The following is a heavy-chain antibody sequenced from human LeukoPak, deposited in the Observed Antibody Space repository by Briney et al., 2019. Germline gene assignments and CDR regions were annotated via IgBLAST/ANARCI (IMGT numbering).Heavy chain of an antibody. Sequence: PSETLSLTCAVYGGSFSDYYWSWIRQPPGKGLEWIGWMFFTGDTNYNPSLKSRVTISVDHSKNQFSLKLTSVTAADTAVYYCAKEGNDYGANSIDYWGQGTLVTVSS. CDR2: MFFTGDT. CDR1: GGSFSDYY. CDR3: AKEGNDYGANSIDY. D-gene: IGHD4-23*01. V-gene: IGHV4-59*01. J-gene: IGHJ4*02.